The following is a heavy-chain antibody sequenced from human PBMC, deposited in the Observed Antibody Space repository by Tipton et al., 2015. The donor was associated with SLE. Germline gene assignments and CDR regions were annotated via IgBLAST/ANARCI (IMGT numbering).Heavy chain of an antibody. J-gene: IGHJ2*01. Sequence: TLSLTCTVSGGSISSSSYYWGWIRQPPGKGLQWIGTISYSGSTNYNPSLKSRVTISVDRSENQFSLKLSSVTAADTAVYYCARNWYFDVWGRGTLVTVSS. CDR2: ISYSGST. V-gene: IGHV4-39*07. CDR3: ARNWYFDV. CDR1: GGSISSSSYY.